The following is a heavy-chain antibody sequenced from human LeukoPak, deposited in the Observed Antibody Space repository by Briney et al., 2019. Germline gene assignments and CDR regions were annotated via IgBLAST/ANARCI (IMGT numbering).Heavy chain of an antibody. Sequence: GGSLRLSCAASGFTFSSYAMHWVRQAPGKGLEWVAVISHDGSNKYYADSVKGRFTISRDNSKNTLYLQMNSLRAEDTAVYYCARDSTVTTNLGAFDIWGQGTMVTVSS. CDR3: ARDSTVTTNLGAFDI. D-gene: IGHD4-17*01. CDR2: ISHDGSNK. V-gene: IGHV3-30*04. CDR1: GFTFSSYA. J-gene: IGHJ3*02.